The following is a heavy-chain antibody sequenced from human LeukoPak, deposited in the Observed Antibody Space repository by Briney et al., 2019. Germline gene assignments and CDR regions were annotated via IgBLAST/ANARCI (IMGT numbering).Heavy chain of an antibody. CDR2: ISGDNGST. CDR3: AREDTRRGSRGYFVY. V-gene: IGHV1-18*01. Sequence: GASVKVSCKASGYIFTSYGISWVRQAPGQGLEWMGWISGDNGSTNYAQKLQGRVTMTTDTSTSTAYMELRSLRSDDSAIYYCAREDTRRGSRGYFVYWCQGTLVTVSS. CDR1: GYIFTSYG. J-gene: IGHJ4*02.